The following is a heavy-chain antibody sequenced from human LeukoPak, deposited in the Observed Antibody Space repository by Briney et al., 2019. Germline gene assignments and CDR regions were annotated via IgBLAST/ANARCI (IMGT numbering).Heavy chain of an antibody. V-gene: IGHV4-59*01. D-gene: IGHD3-22*01. CDR3: ARSYYYDSSGEHDY. CDR2: IYYSGST. Sequence: KPSETLSLTCTVSGGSISSYYWSWIRQPPGKGLEWIGYIYYSGSTNYNPSLKSRVTISVDTSKNQFSLKLSSVTAAYTAVYYCARSYYYDSSGEHDYWGQGTLVTVSS. J-gene: IGHJ4*02. CDR1: GGSISSYY.